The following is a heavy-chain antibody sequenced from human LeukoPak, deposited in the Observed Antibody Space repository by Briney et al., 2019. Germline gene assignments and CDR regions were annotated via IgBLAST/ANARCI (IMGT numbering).Heavy chain of an antibody. CDR2: IYTSEGT. J-gene: IGHJ5*01. V-gene: IGHV4-59*01. Sequence: SETLSLTCTVTAPSTSPTYWGWVRQPPGKGLEWIGYIYTSEGTNSNPSLKSRVTISQDMSNNQLSLRLTSVTAADTAVYYCARGAGESGWGWLDSWGQGTLVTVSS. CDR3: ARGAGESGWGWLDS. CDR1: APSTSPTY. D-gene: IGHD3-16*01.